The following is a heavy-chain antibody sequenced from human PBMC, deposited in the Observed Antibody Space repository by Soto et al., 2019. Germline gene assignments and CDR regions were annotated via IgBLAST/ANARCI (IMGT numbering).Heavy chain of an antibody. D-gene: IGHD6-13*01. Sequence: ASVKVSCKDSGYTFTSYDIRWVRQAPGQGLEWMGWISAYNGNTNYAQRFQGRVTLTTDTSTSTAYMELRSLRSDDTAVYYCAREHQHLEGFYFDYWGQGTLVTVSS. CDR2: ISAYNGNT. CDR3: AREHQHLEGFYFDY. V-gene: IGHV1-18*01. J-gene: IGHJ4*02. CDR1: GYTFTSYD.